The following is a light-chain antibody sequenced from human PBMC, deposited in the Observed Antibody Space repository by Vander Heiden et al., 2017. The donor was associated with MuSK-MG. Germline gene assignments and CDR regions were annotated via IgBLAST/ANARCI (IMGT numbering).Light chain of an antibody. Sequence: DIPLPQSPSSLSVSVGDRVTITCRASQSISIYLNWYQQKPGKAPRLLSYAASNLQSGVPSRFSGSGSGTDFTLTISSLQPEDFATYYCQQSYSTPRTFGQGTKLEIK. V-gene: IGKV1-39*01. J-gene: IGKJ2*01. CDR1: QSISIY. CDR3: QQSYSTPRT. CDR2: AAS.